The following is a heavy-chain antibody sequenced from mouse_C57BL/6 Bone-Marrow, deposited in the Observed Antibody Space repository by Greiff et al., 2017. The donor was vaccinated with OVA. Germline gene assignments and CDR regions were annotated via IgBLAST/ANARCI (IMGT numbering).Heavy chain of an antibody. CDR3: ARLYGSTDWYFDV. V-gene: IGHV5-12*01. Sequence: EVNLVESGGGLVQPGGSLKLSCAASGFTFSDYYMYWVRQTPEKRLEWVAYISNGGGSTYYPDTVKGRFTISRDNAKNTLYLQMSRLKSEDTAMYYCARLYGSTDWYFDVWGTGTTVTVSS. J-gene: IGHJ1*03. CDR2: ISNGGGST. CDR1: GFTFSDYY. D-gene: IGHD1-1*01.